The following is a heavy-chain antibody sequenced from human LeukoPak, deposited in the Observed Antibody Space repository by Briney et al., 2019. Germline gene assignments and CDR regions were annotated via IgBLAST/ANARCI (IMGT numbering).Heavy chain of an antibody. D-gene: IGHD3-16*02. CDR3: ASHMITFGGVIAVRDY. V-gene: IGHV4-4*07. J-gene: IGHJ4*02. Sequence: PSETLSLTCTVSGGSISSYYWSWIRQPAGKGLEWIGRIYTSGSTNYNPSLKSRVTISVDTSKNQFSLKLSSVTAADTAVYYCASHMITFGGVIAVRDYWGQGTLVTVSS. CDR1: GGSISSYY. CDR2: IYTSGST.